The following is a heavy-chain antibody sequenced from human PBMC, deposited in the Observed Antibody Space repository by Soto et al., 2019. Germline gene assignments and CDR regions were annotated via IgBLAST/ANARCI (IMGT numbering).Heavy chain of an antibody. J-gene: IGHJ6*02. CDR1: RYTFTDYY. D-gene: IGHD2-15*01. V-gene: IGHV1-2*04. CDR2: INPNGGGT. CDR3: AKDRGAYCGGGSCPSWYGMDV. Sequence: EASVKVSCKASRYTFTDYYIHWVRQAPGQGLEWMGWINPNGGGTNYAQKFQGWATMTRDTSISTAYMELNRLRSDDTAVYYCAKDRGAYCGGGSCPSWYGMDVWGQGTTVTVSS.